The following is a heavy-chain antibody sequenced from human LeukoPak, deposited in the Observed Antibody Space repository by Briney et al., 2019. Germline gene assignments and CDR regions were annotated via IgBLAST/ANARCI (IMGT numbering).Heavy chain of an antibody. CDR3: ARHDPFDS. Sequence: GESLKISYKGSGYNFANDWIGWVRQMPGKGLEWMGIIYPGDSDTKYSPSFQGQVTISADKSITTAYLQWSSLKPSDTAIYYCARHDPFDSWGQGTLVTVSS. CDR2: IYPGDSDT. CDR1: GYNFANDW. J-gene: IGHJ4*02. V-gene: IGHV5-51*01.